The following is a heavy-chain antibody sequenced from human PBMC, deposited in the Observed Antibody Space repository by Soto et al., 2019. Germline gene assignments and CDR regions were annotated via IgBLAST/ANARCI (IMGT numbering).Heavy chain of an antibody. J-gene: IGHJ3*02. Sequence: ASVKVSCKASGYTFTSYGISWVRQAPGQGLEWMRWISAYNGNTNYAQKLQGRVTMTTDTSTSTAYMELRSLRSDDTAVYYCAGVRWFGEFSDAFDMWGQGTMVTVSS. V-gene: IGHV1-18*01. CDR3: AGVRWFGEFSDAFDM. CDR1: GYTFTSYG. D-gene: IGHD3-10*01. CDR2: ISAYNGNT.